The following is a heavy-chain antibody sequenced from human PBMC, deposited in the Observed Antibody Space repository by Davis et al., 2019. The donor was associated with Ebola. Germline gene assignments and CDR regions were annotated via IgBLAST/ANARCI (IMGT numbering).Heavy chain of an antibody. D-gene: IGHD6-6*01. J-gene: IGHJ6*02. CDR1: GGSISSSSYY. V-gene: IGHV4-39*07. Sequence: PSETLSLTCTVSGGSISSSSYYWSWIRQPPGKGLEWIGEINHSGSTNYNPSLKSRVTISVDTSKNQFSLKLSSVTAADTAVYYCARARIAARRYGMDVWGQGTTVTVSS. CDR2: INHSGST. CDR3: ARARIAARRYGMDV.